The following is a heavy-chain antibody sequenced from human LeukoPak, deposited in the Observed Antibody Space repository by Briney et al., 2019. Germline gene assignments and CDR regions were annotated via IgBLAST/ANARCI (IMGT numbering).Heavy chain of an antibody. CDR1: GGSISSGGYY. Sequence: SETLSLTCTVSGGSISSGGYYWSWIRQHPGKGLEWIGYIYYSGSTYYNPSLKSRVTISVDTSKNQFSLKLSSVTAADTAVYYCARCGMDGDYVQNWGQGTLVTVSS. CDR2: IYYSGST. V-gene: IGHV4-31*03. CDR3: ARCGMDGDYVQN. J-gene: IGHJ4*02. D-gene: IGHD4-17*01.